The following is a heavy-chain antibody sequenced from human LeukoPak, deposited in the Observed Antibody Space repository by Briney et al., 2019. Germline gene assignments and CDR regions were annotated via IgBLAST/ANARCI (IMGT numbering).Heavy chain of an antibody. J-gene: IGHJ5*02. CDR2: MNPNSGNT. Sequence: ASVKVSCKTSGYTFTTHDINWVRQATGQGPEWMGWMNPNSGNTGYAQKFQGRVTMTKNTSSSTAYMELSSLRSDDTAVYYCARGPSQQQLRLGYWFDPWGQGTLVTVSS. CDR3: ARGPSQQQLRLGYWFDP. D-gene: IGHD6-13*01. V-gene: IGHV1-8*01. CDR1: GYTFTTHD.